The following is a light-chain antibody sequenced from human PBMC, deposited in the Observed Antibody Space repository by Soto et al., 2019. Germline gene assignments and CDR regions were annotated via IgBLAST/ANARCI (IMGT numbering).Light chain of an antibody. CDR3: QQSNKWPYT. J-gene: IGKJ2*01. V-gene: IGKV3-15*01. CDR2: GAS. Sequence: IVMTQSPATLSVSPGERATLCCRASQSVSSNLAWYQHKPGQAPRLLFYGASTRAAGIPARFSGGGSGTDFTLTISGLQSEDFAVYYCQQSNKWPYTFGQGTKLEIK. CDR1: QSVSSN.